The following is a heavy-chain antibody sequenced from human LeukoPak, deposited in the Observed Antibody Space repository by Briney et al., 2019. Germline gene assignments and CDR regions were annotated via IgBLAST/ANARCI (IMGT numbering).Heavy chain of an antibody. V-gene: IGHV1-69*13. CDR2: IIPIFGTA. D-gene: IGHD2-2*01. J-gene: IGHJ4*02. CDR1: GGTFSSYA. Sequence: EASVTVSCKASGGTFSSYATSWVRQAPGQGLEWMGGIIPIFGTANYAQKFQGRVTITADESTSTAYMELSSLRSDDTAVYYCARRPGIDLYYFDYWGQGTLVTVSS. CDR3: ARRPGIDLYYFDY.